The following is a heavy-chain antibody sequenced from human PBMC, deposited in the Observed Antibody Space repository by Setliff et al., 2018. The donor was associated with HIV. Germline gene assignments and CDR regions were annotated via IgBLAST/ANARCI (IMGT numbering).Heavy chain of an antibody. CDR1: GYSITNGNY. CDR3: ARDRALRFSKSPSFNDFDV. Sequence: SETLSLTCLVFGYSITNGNYWAWIRQSTGKGLEWIGSIYSTEHTYYNPSHKSRLTMSVDTTKNRFSLKLISVTAADTAVYYCARDRALRFSKSPSFNDFDVWGQGALVTVSS. V-gene: IGHV4-38-2*02. D-gene: IGHD2-8*01. J-gene: IGHJ4*02. CDR2: IYSTEHT.